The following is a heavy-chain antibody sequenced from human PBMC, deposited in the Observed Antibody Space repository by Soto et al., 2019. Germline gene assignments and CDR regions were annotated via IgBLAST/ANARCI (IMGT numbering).Heavy chain of an antibody. CDR1: GYSFTSYW. J-gene: IGHJ4*02. CDR3: ARHPEPYYGSGSYYNVPYYFHY. V-gene: IGHV5-51*01. CDR2: IYPHDSNT. D-gene: IGHD3-10*01. Sequence: EVQLVQSGAEVKKPGESLKISCKGSGYSFTSYWIGWVRQMPGKGLEWMGIIYPHDSNTKYSPSFQGQVTISADKSISTAYLQWSSLKASDTAIYYCARHPEPYYGSGSYYNVPYYFHYWGQGTLVTVSS.